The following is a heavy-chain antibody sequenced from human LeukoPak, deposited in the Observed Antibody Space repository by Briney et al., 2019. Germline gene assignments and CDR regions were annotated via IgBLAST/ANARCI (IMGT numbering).Heavy chain of an antibody. Sequence: GGSLRLSCAASGFTFSDYYMSWIRQAPGKGLEWVSYISSSGSNIYYADSVKGRFTISRDNAKNSLYLQMNSLRAEDTAVYYCARDSGIGYCSSTSCYTDYWGQGTLVTVSS. CDR1: GFTFSDYY. V-gene: IGHV3-11*01. J-gene: IGHJ4*02. CDR3: ARDSGIGYCSSTSCYTDY. CDR2: ISSSGSNI. D-gene: IGHD2-2*02.